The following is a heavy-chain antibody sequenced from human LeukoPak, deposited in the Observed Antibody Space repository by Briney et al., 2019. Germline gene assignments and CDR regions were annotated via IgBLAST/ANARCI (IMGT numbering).Heavy chain of an antibody. Sequence: SQTLSLTCVVSGDSVSSKNGAWNWIRQSPSRGLEWLGRTYYRSKWYDDYAESMEGRMTISQDTSKNQYSLHLNSVTPNDTAVYYCARDFGTTGWHTFDYWGQGTLVTVSS. V-gene: IGHV6-1*01. CDR3: ARDFGTTGWHTFDY. CDR1: GDSVSSKNGA. CDR2: TYYRSKWYD. J-gene: IGHJ4*02. D-gene: IGHD6-19*01.